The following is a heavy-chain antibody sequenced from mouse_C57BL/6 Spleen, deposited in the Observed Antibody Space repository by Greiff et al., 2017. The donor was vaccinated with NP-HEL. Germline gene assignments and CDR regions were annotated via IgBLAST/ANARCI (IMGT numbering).Heavy chain of an antibody. J-gene: IGHJ1*03. V-gene: IGHV1-39*01. CDR1: GYSFTDYN. Sequence: EVQLQQSGPELVKPGASVKISCKASGYSFTDYNMNWVKQSNGKSLEWIGVINPNYGTTSYNRKFKGKATLTVDQSSSTAYMQLNSLTSEDSAVYYCARGATVVATPSYWYFDVWGTGTTVTVSS. CDR2: INPNYGTT. CDR3: ARGATVVATPSYWYFDV. D-gene: IGHD1-1*01.